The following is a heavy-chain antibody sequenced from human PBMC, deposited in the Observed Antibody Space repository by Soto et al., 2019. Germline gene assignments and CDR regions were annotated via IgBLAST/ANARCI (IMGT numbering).Heavy chain of an antibody. CDR2: ISTYSGDP. Sequence: APVKDSCKTSGYSFTINGSTWVRRAPGHDHEWMGWISTYSGDPNYEQKFQGRVTLTTDTSTNTAYMELRNLRSDDTAVYYCARVWGCYQAPSGGAGFDPWGQGTLVTVSS. D-gene: IGHD3-16*02. J-gene: IGHJ5*02. CDR1: GYSFTING. CDR3: ARVWGCYQAPSGGAGFDP. V-gene: IGHV1-18*04.